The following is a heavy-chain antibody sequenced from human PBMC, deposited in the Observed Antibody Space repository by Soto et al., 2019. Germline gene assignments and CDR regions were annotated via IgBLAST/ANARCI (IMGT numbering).Heavy chain of an antibody. V-gene: IGHV3-23*01. Sequence: GGSLRLSCAASGFIFSSYAMNWVRQAPGKGLEWVSVISGSGGTTYYADSVRGRYTISRDNSKNTLYLQMNSLRADDTAVYYCAKGGGGSCNTGADVWGQGTTVTVSS. J-gene: IGHJ6*02. D-gene: IGHD2-15*01. CDR1: GFIFSSYA. CDR2: ISGSGGTT. CDR3: AKGGGGSCNTGADV.